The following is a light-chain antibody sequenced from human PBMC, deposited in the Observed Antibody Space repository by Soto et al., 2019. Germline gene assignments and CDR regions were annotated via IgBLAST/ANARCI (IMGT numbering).Light chain of an antibody. CDR1: QSISSW. V-gene: IGKV1-5*03. J-gene: IGKJ1*01. CDR3: QQYNSYRA. Sequence: DIPMTQSPSTLSASVGDRVTITCRASQSISSWLAWYQQKPGKAPKLLIYKASSLERGVPSRFSGSGSGTDFTLTISSLQPDDFATYYCQQYNSYRAFGQGTKVEI. CDR2: KAS.